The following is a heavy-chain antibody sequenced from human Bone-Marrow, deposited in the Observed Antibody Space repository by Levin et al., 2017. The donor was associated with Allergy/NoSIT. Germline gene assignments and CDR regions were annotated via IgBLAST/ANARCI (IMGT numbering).Heavy chain of an antibody. D-gene: IGHD6-19*01. Sequence: ETLSLTCAASGFTFSVYGMNWVRQAPGKGLEWVSYITASDSTALYADSVKGRFTISRDNAKNSLYLQMNSLRDEDTAVYYCARGGSGGWSDQFFRNWGQGTLVTVSS. CDR3: ARGGSGGWSDQFFRN. CDR1: GFTFSVYG. CDR2: ITASDSTA. J-gene: IGHJ1*01. V-gene: IGHV3-48*02.